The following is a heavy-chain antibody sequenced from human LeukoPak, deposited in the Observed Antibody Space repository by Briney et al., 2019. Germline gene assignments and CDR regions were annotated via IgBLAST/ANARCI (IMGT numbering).Heavy chain of an antibody. J-gene: IGHJ4*02. V-gene: IGHV3-20*01. Sequence: GGSLRLSCAASGFTFDDYGMSWVRHAPGKGLEWVSGINWNGGSTGYADSVKGRFTISRDNAKNSLYLQMNSLRAEDTALCHCARGGGYSSSWYSGFDYWGQGTLVTVSS. CDR2: INWNGGST. CDR3: ARGGGYSSSWYSGFDY. CDR1: GFTFDDYG. D-gene: IGHD6-13*01.